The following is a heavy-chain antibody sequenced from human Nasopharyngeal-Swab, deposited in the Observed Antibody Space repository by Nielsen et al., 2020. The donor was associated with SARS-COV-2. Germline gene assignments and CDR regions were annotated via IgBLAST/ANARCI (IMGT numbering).Heavy chain of an antibody. J-gene: IGHJ5*02. Sequence: SETLSLTSTVSGASITSQYWSWIRQPPGQGLEWIGYISHNSGTSYNPSLKSRVTMFMDTSKNQFSLRLTSVTAADTAVYYCAKEGATGWFDPWGQGTLVTVSS. V-gene: IGHV4-59*11. CDR2: ISHNSGT. CDR1: GASITSQY. CDR3: AKEGATGWFDP.